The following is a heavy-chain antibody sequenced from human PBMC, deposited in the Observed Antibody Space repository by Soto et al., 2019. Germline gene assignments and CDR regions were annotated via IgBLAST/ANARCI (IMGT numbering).Heavy chain of an antibody. CDR1: GGSFSGYY. CDR3: AIRTYYYDSSGLR. CDR2: INHSGST. V-gene: IGHV4-34*01. D-gene: IGHD3-22*01. J-gene: IGHJ4*02. Sequence: SETLSLTCAVYGGSFSGYYWSWIRQPPGKGLEWIGEINHSGSTNYNPSLKSRVTISVDTSKNQFSLKLSSVTAADTAVYYCAIRTYYYDSSGLRWGQGTLVTVS.